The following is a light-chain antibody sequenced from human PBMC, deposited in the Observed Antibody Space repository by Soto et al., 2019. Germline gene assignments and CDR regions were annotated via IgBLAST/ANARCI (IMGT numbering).Light chain of an antibody. V-gene: IGLV1-40*01. J-gene: IGLJ1*01. CDR2: GNT. CDR3: QSYDNSLSGSGV. CDR1: SSNIGAGYD. Sequence: QSVLTQPPSVSGAPGQRGTISCTGSSSNIGAGYDVHWYQQLPGTAPKLLIYGNTNRPSGVPERFSGSKSGTSASLAITGLQAEDEADYYCQSYDNSLSGSGVFGTGTKLTVL.